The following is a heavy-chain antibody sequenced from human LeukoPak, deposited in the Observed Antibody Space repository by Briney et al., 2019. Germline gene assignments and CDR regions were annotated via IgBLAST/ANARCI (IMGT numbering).Heavy chain of an antibody. CDR1: GFTFSSYA. D-gene: IGHD5-18*01. Sequence: GGSLRVSCAASGFTFSSYAMHWVRQAPAKGLEWVAVISYYGSNKYYADSVKGRVTISRDNSKDTLYLQMNSLRAEDTAVYYCARDWAAMGNLDYWGQGTLVTVSS. V-gene: IGHV3-30-3*01. CDR2: ISYYGSNK. J-gene: IGHJ4*02. CDR3: ARDWAAMGNLDY.